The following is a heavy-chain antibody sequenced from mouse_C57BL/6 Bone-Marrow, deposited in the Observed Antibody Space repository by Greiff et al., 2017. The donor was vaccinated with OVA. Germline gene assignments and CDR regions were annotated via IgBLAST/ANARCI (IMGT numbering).Heavy chain of an antibody. V-gene: IGHV5-9-1*02. D-gene: IGHD2-5*01. CDR1: GFTFSSYA. Sequence: EVMLVESGEGLVKPGGSLKLSCAASGFTFSSYAMSWVRQTPEKRLGWVAYISSGGDYIYYADTVKGRFTISRDNARNTLYLQMRSLKSEDTAMYYCTREWRIYSNYGCAVVYWGQETSVTV. CDR3: TREWRIYSNYGCAVVY. J-gene: IGHJ4*01. CDR2: ISSGGDYI.